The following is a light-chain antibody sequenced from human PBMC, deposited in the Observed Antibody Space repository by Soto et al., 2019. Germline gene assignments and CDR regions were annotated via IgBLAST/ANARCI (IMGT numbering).Light chain of an antibody. CDR1: QYISNW. V-gene: IGKV1-5*03. CDR3: LHYNSYPYT. CDR2: KAS. Sequence: DFEMTQSPSTLSSSVGDRVTLSCRATQYISNWLAWYQQKPGKAPKVLIFKASTLEGGVPSRFSGSGSGKEFPLTISRLHHDDSATYYCLHYNSYPYTFGGGTKLEIK. J-gene: IGKJ4*01.